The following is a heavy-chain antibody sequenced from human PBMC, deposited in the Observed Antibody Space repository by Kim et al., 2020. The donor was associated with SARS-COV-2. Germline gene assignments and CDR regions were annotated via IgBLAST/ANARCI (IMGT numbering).Heavy chain of an antibody. Sequence: GGSLRLSCAASGFTFDDYAMHWVRQAPGKGLQWVSGITWNNNTIGYADSVKGRFTISRDNAQNSLYLEMNRLRAEDTAFYYCARGRPIDYWGQGTPVTVS. CDR1: GFTFDDYA. CDR3: ARGRPIDY. J-gene: IGHJ4*02. D-gene: IGHD3-10*01. V-gene: IGHV3-9*01. CDR2: ITWNNNTI.